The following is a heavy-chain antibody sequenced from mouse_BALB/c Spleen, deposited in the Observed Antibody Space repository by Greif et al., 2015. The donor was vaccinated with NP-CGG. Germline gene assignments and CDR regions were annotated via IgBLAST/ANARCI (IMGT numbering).Heavy chain of an antibody. V-gene: IGHV1-80*01. CDR2: IYPGDGDT. D-gene: IGHD3-2*02. Sequence: QVQLQQSGAELVRPGSSVKISCKASGYAFSSYWMNWVKQRPGQGLEWIGQIYPGDGDTNYDGKFKGKATLTADKFSSTAYMQLGSLTSEDSAVYFCARSGLYYAMDYWGQGTSVTVSS. J-gene: IGHJ4*01. CDR3: ARSGLYYAMDY. CDR1: GYAFSSYW.